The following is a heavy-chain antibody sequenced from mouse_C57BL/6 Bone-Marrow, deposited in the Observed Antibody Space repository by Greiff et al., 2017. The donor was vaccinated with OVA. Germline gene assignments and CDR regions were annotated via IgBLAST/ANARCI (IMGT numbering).Heavy chain of an antibody. Sequence: LQESGAELVMPGASVKLSCKASGYTFTSYWMHWVKQRPGQGLEWIGEIDPSDSYTNYNQKFKGKSTLTVDKSSSTAYMQLSSLTSEDSAVYYCASSSYLDYWGQGTTLTVSS. V-gene: IGHV1-69*01. CDR1: GYTFTSYW. D-gene: IGHD1-1*01. J-gene: IGHJ2*01. CDR2: IDPSDSYT. CDR3: ASSSYLDY.